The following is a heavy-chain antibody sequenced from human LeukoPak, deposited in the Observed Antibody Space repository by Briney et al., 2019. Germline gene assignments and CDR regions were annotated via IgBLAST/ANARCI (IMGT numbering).Heavy chain of an antibody. Sequence: ASVKVSCKASEYTFTGYYMHWVRQAPGQGLEWMGFIDPNNGDTNYAQKFQGRVTLTRDTSISTAYMELSSLRSDDPAVYHCATDEGGWGQGTLVTVSS. J-gene: IGHJ1*01. CDR2: IDPNNGDT. CDR3: ATDEGG. V-gene: IGHV1-2*02. CDR1: EYTFTGYY. D-gene: IGHD3-16*01.